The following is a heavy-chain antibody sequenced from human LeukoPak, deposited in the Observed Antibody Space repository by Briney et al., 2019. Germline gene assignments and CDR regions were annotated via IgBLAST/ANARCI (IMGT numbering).Heavy chain of an antibody. CDR1: GFTFSDYY. J-gene: IGHJ4*02. V-gene: IGHV3-11*03. D-gene: IGHD1-26*01. CDR2: ISPSGTET. CDR3: ARHPDGSLSLDY. Sequence: GGSLRLSRAASGFTFSDYYMSWLRQAPGKGLELVSYISPSGTETNYADSVKGRFTMSRDNAKNSLYLEVNSLRGDDTAVYYCARHPDGSLSLDYWGQGTLVTASS.